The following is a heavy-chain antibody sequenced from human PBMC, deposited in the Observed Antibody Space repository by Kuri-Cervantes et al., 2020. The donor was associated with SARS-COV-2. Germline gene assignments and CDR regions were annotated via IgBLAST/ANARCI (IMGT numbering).Heavy chain of an antibody. CDR2: IYPGDSDT. CDR1: GYSFTSYL. J-gene: IGHJ6*02. V-gene: IGHV5-51*01. D-gene: IGHD2-15*01. Sequence: GESLKISCKGSGYSFTSYLIGWVRQMPGKGLEWMGIIYPGDSDTRYIPSFQGQVTISADKSISTAYLQWSSLKASDTAMYYCARLPPNCSGGSCYDGYYYYGMDVWGQGTTVTVSS. CDR3: ARLPPNCSGGSCYDGYYYYGMDV.